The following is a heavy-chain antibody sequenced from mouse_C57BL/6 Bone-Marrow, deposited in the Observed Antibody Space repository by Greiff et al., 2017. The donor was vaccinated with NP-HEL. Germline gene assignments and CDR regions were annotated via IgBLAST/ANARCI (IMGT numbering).Heavy chain of an antibody. Sequence: QVQLKESGAELMKPGASVKLSCKAPVYTFTGYWIEWVKQRPGHGLEWIGDILPGSGCTNYNEKFKCKATFTADTSSNTAYMQLSSLTTEDSAIYYCAREGWLLPSYFDYWGQGTTLTVTS. V-gene: IGHV1-9*01. CDR2: ILPGSGCT. CDR1: VYTFTGYW. D-gene: IGHD2-3*01. J-gene: IGHJ2*01. CDR3: AREGWLLPSYFDY.